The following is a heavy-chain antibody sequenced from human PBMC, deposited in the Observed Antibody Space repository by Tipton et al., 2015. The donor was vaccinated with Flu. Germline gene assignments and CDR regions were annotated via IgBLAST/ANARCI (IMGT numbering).Heavy chain of an antibody. D-gene: IGHD7-27*01. Sequence: SLRLSCAASGFTFSSYSMNWVRQAPGKGLEWVSSISSSSSYIYYADSVKGRFTISRDNAKNSLYLQMNSLRAEDTAVYYCAREWRGLTGGFDYWGQGTLVTVSS. J-gene: IGHJ4*02. V-gene: IGHV3-21*01. CDR2: ISSSSSYI. CDR1: GFTFSSYS. CDR3: AREWRGLTGGFDY.